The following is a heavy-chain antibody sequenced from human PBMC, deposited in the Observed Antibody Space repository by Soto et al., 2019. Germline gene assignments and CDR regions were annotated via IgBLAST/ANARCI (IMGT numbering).Heavy chain of an antibody. V-gene: IGHV3-11*04. CDR3: ARDPRNYYDSSGIFDY. CDR1: GFTFSDYY. J-gene: IGHJ4*02. D-gene: IGHD3-22*01. CDR2: ISSSGSNI. Sequence: GGSLRLSCAASGFTFSDYYMSWIRQAPGKGLEWVSYISSSGSNINYADSVKGRFTISRDNAKNSLYLQMNSLRAEDTAVYYCARDPRNYYDSSGIFDYWGQGTLVTVSS.